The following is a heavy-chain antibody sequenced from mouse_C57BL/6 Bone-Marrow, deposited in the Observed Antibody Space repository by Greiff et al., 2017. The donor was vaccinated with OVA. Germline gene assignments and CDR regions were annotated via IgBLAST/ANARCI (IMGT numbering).Heavy chain of an antibody. CDR2: IFPGSGST. D-gene: IGHD2-5*01. V-gene: IGHV1-75*01. J-gene: IGHJ3*01. CDR1: GYTFTDYY. CDR3: ARCSNYAWFAY. Sequence: QVQLKESGPELVKPGASVKISCKASGYTFTDYYINWVKQRPGQGLEWIGWIFPGSGSTYYNEKFKGKATLTVDKSSSTAYMLLSSLTSEDSAVYVCARCSNYAWFAYWGQGTLVTVSA.